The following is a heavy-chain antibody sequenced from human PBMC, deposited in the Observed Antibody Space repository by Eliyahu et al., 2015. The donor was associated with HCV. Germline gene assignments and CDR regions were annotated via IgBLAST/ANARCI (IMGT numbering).Heavy chain of an antibody. J-gene: IGHJ4*02. V-gene: IGHV2-5*01. CDR1: GFXXSTSGVG. CDR2: IYWNDDK. D-gene: IGHD4-17*01. CDR3: AHSTTVTLSFDY. Sequence: QITLKESGPTLVKPTQTXTLTXXFXGFXXSTSGVGVGWIRQPPGKALEWLALIYWNDDKRYSPSLKSRLTITKDTSKNQVVLTMTNMDPVDTATYYCAHSTTVTLSFDYWGQGTLVTVSS.